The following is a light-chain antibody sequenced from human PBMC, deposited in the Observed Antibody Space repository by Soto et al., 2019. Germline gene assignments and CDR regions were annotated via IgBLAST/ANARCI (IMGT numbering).Light chain of an antibody. Sequence: EVVLTQSPDTLSLSPGDRATLSFRASQSVSTYLAWYQQKPGQAPRLLIYDASSRATGIPARFSGSGSGTDFTLTISSLEPEDFAVYYCQQRSDWPPITFGQGTRLEIK. V-gene: IGKV3-11*01. J-gene: IGKJ5*01. CDR2: DAS. CDR1: QSVSTY. CDR3: QQRSDWPPIT.